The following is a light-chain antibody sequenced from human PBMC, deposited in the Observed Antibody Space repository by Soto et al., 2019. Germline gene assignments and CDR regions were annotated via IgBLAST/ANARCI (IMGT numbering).Light chain of an antibody. CDR1: QSVSSS. J-gene: IGKJ1*01. Sequence: EIVMTQSPATLSVSPGERATLSCRAGQSVSSSLAWYQQKPGQAPRLLIYSASRRATGIPDRFTGSGSGTDFTLTINRVEPEDFAVYYCQQFHNWPRTFGQGTKVDIK. CDR3: QQFHNWPRT. CDR2: SAS. V-gene: IGKV3D-15*01.